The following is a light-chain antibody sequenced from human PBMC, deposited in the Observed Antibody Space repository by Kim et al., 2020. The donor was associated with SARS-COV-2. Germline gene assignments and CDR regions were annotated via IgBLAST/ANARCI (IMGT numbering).Light chain of an antibody. Sequence: QSALTQPRSVSGSPGQSVTTSCTGTSSDVGGYNYVSWYQHHPGKAPKLMIYNVSERPSGVPDRFSGSKSGNTASLTISGLQAEDDADYYCYSYAGTYTFGVFGGGTQLTVL. CDR3: YSYAGTYTFGV. CDR2: NVS. V-gene: IGLV2-11*01. J-gene: IGLJ3*02. CDR1: SSDVGGYNY.